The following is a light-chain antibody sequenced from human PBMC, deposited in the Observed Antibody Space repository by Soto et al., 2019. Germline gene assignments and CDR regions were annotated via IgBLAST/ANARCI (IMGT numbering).Light chain of an antibody. CDR1: QSVTYDQ. Sequence: EIVLTQSPDTLSLSPGERATLSCRASQSVTYDQLAWYRQTPGQAPRLIIYGASSRAAGIPDRFSGSGSGTDFTLTISRLEPEDFVVYHCQQYGDLPPTFGQGTKVEIK. CDR3: QQYGDLPPT. J-gene: IGKJ1*01. V-gene: IGKV3-20*01. CDR2: GAS.